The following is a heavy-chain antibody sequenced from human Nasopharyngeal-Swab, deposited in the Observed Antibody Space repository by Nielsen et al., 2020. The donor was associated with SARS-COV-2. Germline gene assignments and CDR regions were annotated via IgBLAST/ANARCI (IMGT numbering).Heavy chain of an antibody. J-gene: IGHJ3*02. CDR2: INNRGDDT. D-gene: IGHD2-21*02. CDR1: GFTFSNYA. Sequence: GESLKISCAASGFTFSNYAMSWVRQAPGKGLEWVSTINNRGDDTHYVDSVRGRFTVSRDNSKNTLYLQMNSLRAEDTAVYYCARESVVTGMDDATDIWGQGTMVTVSS. CDR3: ARESVVTGMDDATDI. V-gene: IGHV3-23*01.